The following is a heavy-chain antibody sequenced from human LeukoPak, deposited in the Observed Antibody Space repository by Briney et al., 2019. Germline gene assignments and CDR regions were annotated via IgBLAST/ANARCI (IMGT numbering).Heavy chain of an antibody. CDR1: GGSFSGYY. CDR3: ARLVPRYSSSSAAIDY. CDR2: INHSGST. V-gene: IGHV4-34*01. J-gene: IGHJ4*02. Sequence: PSETLSLTRAVYGGSFSGYYWSWIRQPPGERVEWSGEINHSGSTNYNPSLKSRVTISVDTSKNQFSLKLSSVTAADTAVYYCARLVPRYSSSSAAIDYWGQGTLVTVSS. D-gene: IGHD6-13*01.